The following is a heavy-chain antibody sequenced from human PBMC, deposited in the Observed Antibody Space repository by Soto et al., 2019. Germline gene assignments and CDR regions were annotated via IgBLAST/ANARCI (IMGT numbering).Heavy chain of an antibody. Sequence: GSLRLSCAASGFTFSSYSMNWVRQAPGKGLEWVSSISSSSSYIYYADSVKGRFTISRDNAKNSLYLQMNSLRAEDTAVYYCARGRGSGSYSGLYYYYYGMDVWGQGTTVTVSS. CDR2: ISSSSSYI. V-gene: IGHV3-21*01. CDR3: ARGRGSGSYSGLYYYYYGMDV. J-gene: IGHJ6*02. CDR1: GFTFSSYS. D-gene: IGHD1-26*01.